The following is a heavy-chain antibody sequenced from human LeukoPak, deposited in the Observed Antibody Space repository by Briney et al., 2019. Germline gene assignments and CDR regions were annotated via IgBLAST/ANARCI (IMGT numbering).Heavy chain of an antibody. J-gene: IGHJ6*03. CDR2: INWNGGTT. CDR1: GFTFDDYG. D-gene: IGHD6-13*01. CDR3: ARDIGIVAASYYYYYMDV. V-gene: IGHV3-20*04. Sequence: GGSLRLSCAASGFTFDDYGMSWARQAPGKGLGWVSGINWNGGTTGYVDSVKGRFTISRDNAKNSLYLQMNSLRAGDTALYYCARDIGIVAASYYYYYMDVWGKGTTVTVSS.